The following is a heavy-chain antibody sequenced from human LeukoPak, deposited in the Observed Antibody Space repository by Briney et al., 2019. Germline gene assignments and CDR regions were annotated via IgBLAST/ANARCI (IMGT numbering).Heavy chain of an antibody. Sequence: EASPQISCQGSGSPFTSYWIGCGRQLHGKGLGWMGIIYPGDSDTRYSPSFQGQVTLSADTSISTAYLQWSSLKPSDTAMYYCARLSGGPQQLIPFDYWGEGTLVTVSS. CDR1: GSPFTSYW. V-gene: IGHV5-51*01. J-gene: IGHJ4*02. CDR3: ARLSGGPQQLIPFDY. D-gene: IGHD6-13*01. CDR2: IYPGDSDT.